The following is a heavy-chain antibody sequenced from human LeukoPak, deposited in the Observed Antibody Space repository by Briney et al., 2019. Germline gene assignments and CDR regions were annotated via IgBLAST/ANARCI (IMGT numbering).Heavy chain of an antibody. CDR3: ARDSSPYGDYILLDY. D-gene: IGHD4-17*01. V-gene: IGHV3-7*01. CDR1: GGSFGGYY. CDR2: IKQDGSEK. Sequence: ETLSLTCAVYGGSFGGYYWSWVRQAPGKGLEWVANIKQDGSEKYYVDSVKGRFTISRDNAKNSLYLQMNSLRAEDTAVYYCARDSSPYGDYILLDYWGQGTLVTVSS. J-gene: IGHJ4*02.